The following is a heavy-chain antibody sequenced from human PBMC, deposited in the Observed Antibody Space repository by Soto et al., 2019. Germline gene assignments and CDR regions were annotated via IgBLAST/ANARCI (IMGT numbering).Heavy chain of an antibody. J-gene: IGHJ4*02. CDR3: AFGNLSYYFDF. CDR2: IWYDGSDK. Sequence: GGSLRLSCAASGFTFSGFGMHWVRQAPGKGLEWVAIIWYDGSDKYYADSVKGRFTISGDNSKNTLYLQMNSLRAEDTAVYHCAFGNLSYYFDFWGQGTSVTVSS. CDR1: GFTFSGFG. D-gene: IGHD3-16*01. V-gene: IGHV3-33*01.